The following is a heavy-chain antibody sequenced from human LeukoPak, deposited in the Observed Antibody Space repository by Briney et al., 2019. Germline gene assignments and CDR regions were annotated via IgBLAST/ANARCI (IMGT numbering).Heavy chain of an antibody. CDR1: GGSVINTNW. CDR3: AREGGFYRPLDY. CDR2: VHLDGRT. Sequence: SGTLSLTCGVSGGSVINTNWWTWVRQPPRKGLEWIGEVHLDGRTNYNPSLESRLTMSVDVSENQVSLKLTSVTAADTAVYYCAREGGFYRPLDYSGQGTLVTVSS. J-gene: IGHJ4*02. D-gene: IGHD3-3*01. V-gene: IGHV4-4*02.